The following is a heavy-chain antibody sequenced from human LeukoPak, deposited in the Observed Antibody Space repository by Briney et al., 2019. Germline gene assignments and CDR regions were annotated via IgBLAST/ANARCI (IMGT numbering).Heavy chain of an antibody. CDR3: ARGSRPSVGVVIIPGEYFQH. Sequence: GGSLRLSCAASGFTFSSYSMNWVRQAPGKGLEWVSSISSSSSYIYYADSVKGRFTISRDNAKNSLYLQMNSLRAEDTAVYYCARGSRPSVGVVIIPGEYFQHWGQGTLVTVSS. CDR1: GFTFSSYS. D-gene: IGHD3-3*01. CDR2: ISSSSSYI. V-gene: IGHV3-21*01. J-gene: IGHJ1*01.